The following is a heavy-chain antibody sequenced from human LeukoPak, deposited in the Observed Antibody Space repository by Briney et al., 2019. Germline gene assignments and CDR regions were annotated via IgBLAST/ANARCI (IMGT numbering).Heavy chain of an antibody. D-gene: IGHD6-13*01. CDR3: ARDSSSSWYGDYYYYGMDV. Sequence: GASVKVSCKASGYTFTSYGISWVRQAPGQGLEWMGWISAYNGNTNYAQKLQGRVTMTTDTSTSTAYMELRSLRSDDTAVYYCARDSSSSWYGDYYYYGMDVWGQGTTVTVSS. CDR2: ISAYNGNT. CDR1: GYTFTSYG. V-gene: IGHV1-18*01. J-gene: IGHJ6*02.